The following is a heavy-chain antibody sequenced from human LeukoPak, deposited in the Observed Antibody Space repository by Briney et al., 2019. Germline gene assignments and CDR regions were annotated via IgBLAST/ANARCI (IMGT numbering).Heavy chain of an antibody. J-gene: IGHJ4*02. Sequence: ASVKVSCKASGYTFTGYYMHWVRQGPEQGLEWMGWINPNSGGTNYAQKFQGRVTMTRDTSINTDYMELSRLRSDDTAVYYCAKEDSGSSIDYWGQGTLVTVSS. CDR1: GYTFTGYY. D-gene: IGHD1-26*01. V-gene: IGHV1-2*02. CDR2: INPNSGGT. CDR3: AKEDSGSSIDY.